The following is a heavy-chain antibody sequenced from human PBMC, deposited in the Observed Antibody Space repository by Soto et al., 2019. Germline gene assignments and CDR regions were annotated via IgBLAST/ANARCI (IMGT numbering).Heavy chain of an antibody. Sequence: ASVKVSCKASGYTFTSYAMHWVRQAPGQRLEWMGWINAGNGNTKYSQKFQGRVTITRDTSASTAYMELSSLRSEDTAVYYCARDQGNWNPHHYGMAVWGQGTSVTVSS. CDR3: ARDQGNWNPHHYGMAV. D-gene: IGHD1-1*01. V-gene: IGHV1-3*01. CDR1: GYTFTSYA. CDR2: INAGNGNT. J-gene: IGHJ6*02.